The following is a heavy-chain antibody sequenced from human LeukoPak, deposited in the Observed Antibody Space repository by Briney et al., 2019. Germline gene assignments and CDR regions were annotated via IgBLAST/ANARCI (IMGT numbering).Heavy chain of an antibody. V-gene: IGHV3-30*04. CDR2: ISYDGSNK. CDR3: ARALRRWFGESQIDY. CDR1: GFTFSSYA. J-gene: IGHJ4*02. D-gene: IGHD3-10*01. Sequence: GGSLRLSCAASGFTFSSYAMHWVRQAPGKGLEWVAVISYDGSNKYYADSVKGRFTISRDNSKNTLYLQMNSLRAEDTAVYYCARALRRWFGESQIDYWGQGTLVTVSS.